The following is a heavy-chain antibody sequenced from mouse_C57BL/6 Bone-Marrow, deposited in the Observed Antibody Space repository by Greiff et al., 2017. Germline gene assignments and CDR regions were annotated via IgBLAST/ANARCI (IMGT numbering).Heavy chain of an antibody. J-gene: IGHJ3*01. CDR1: GFTFTTYA. CDR3: VRGVAY. Sequence: DVKLQESGGGLVQPKGSLKLSCAASGFTFTTYAMHWVRQAPGKGLEWVARIRRKSSNYATYYADSVKDTFTISRDDSQSMLYLQMDNLKSEETAMYYCVRGVAYWGQGTLVTVSA. V-gene: IGHV10-3*01. CDR2: IRRKSSNYAT.